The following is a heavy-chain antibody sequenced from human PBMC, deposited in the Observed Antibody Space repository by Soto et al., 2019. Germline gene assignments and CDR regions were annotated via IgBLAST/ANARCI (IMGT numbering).Heavy chain of an antibody. D-gene: IGHD2-15*01. Sequence: QVQLVQSGAEVKKPGASVKVSCKASGYTFTNFGISWVRQAPGQGLEWMGWISAYNGNTNYAQEFQGRVTMTTDTSTRTADMELRSLRSDETAGYYFARGGTPIDYWGQGTLVTVSS. J-gene: IGHJ4*02. V-gene: IGHV1-18*01. CDR3: ARGGTPIDY. CDR2: ISAYNGNT. CDR1: GYTFTNFG.